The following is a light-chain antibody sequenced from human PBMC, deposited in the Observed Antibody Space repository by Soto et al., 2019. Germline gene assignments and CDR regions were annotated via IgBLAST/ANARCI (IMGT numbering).Light chain of an antibody. Sequence: SVSXGERATXPSRASQSVSIILAWYQQKPGQAPRLVLHGATTRGTGIRATFSGSGSGTEFTLTISSLQSEDYAVCYCHQYNNCPRTFGQGTKVKIK. CDR2: GAT. J-gene: IGKJ1*01. CDR1: QSVSII. V-gene: IGKV3-15*01. CDR3: HQYNNCPRT.